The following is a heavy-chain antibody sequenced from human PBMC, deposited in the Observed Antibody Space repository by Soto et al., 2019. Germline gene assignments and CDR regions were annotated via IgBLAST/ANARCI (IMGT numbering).Heavy chain of an antibody. Sequence: SDTLSLTCAVYGGSFVCYYWSWIRQPPGKGLEWIGEINHSGSTNYNPSLKSRVTISVDTSKNQFSLKLSSVTAADTAMYYCARGGSYDILTGYPYQLEFDHWGQGTLVTVSS. J-gene: IGHJ4*02. CDR2: INHSGST. CDR1: GGSFVCYY. CDR3: ARGGSYDILTGYPYQLEFDH. D-gene: IGHD3-9*01. V-gene: IGHV4-34*01.